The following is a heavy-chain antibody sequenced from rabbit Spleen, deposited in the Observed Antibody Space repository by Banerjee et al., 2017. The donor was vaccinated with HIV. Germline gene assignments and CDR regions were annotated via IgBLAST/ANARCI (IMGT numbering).Heavy chain of an antibody. Sequence: QSLEESGGDLVQPEGSLALTCTASGFSFSGNYYSCWVRQAPGKGLELIACINTATGKAVYASWAKGRFTISKTSSNTVTLQMTSLTAADTATYFCARDTATSFSTYGMDLWGPGTLVTVS. J-gene: IGHJ6*01. CDR1: GFSFSGNYY. V-gene: IGHV1S40*01. CDR3: ARDTATSFSTYGMDL. D-gene: IGHD1-1*01. CDR2: INTATGKA.